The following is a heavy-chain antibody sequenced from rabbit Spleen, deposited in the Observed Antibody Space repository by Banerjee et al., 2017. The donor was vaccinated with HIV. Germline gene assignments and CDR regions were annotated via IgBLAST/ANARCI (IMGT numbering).Heavy chain of an antibody. D-gene: IGHD1-1*01. CDR3: VREVYHILGL. V-gene: IGHV1S40*01. CDR1: GFSFSRSYY. J-gene: IGHJ6*01. CDR2: IDPVFGIA. Sequence: QSLEESGGDLVKPGASLTLTCTASGFSFSRSYYMCWVRQAPGKGLEWIGYIDPVFGIAVYASWVNGRFTISRDNAQNTLYLQLNSLTAADTATYFCVREVYHILGLWGPGTLVTVS.